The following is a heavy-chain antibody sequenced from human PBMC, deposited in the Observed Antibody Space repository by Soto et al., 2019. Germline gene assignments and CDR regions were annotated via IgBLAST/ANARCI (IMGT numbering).Heavy chain of an antibody. CDR1: GCTFSSYA. Sequence: ASVKVSCKASGCTFSSYAISWVRQAPGQGLEWMGGIIPIFGTANYAQKFQGRVTITADESTSTAYMELSSLRSEDTAVYYCARGLTPNWNDRDYWGEGTLVTVSS. CDR3: ARGLTPNWNDRDY. V-gene: IGHV1-69*13. J-gene: IGHJ4*02. CDR2: IIPIFGTA. D-gene: IGHD1-20*01.